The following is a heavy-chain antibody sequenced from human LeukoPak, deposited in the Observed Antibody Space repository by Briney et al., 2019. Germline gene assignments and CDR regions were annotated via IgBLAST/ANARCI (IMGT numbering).Heavy chain of an antibody. CDR3: ARAVALYGFDP. Sequence: SETLSLTCTVSGGSISSYSRSWIRQPAGKGLEWIGRIYTSGSTNYNPSLKSRVTMSVDTSKSQFSLKLSSVTAADAGVYYCARAVALYGFDPWGQGTLVTVSS. J-gene: IGHJ5*02. CDR2: IYTSGST. D-gene: IGHD6-19*01. V-gene: IGHV4-4*07. CDR1: GGSISSYS.